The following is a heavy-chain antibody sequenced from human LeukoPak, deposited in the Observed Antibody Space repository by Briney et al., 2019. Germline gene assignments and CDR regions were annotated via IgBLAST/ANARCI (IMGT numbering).Heavy chain of an antibody. CDR2: ISGSGGST. J-gene: IGHJ4*02. D-gene: IGHD6-19*01. CDR3: AKDGSLLAVATEDY. CDR1: GFTFSSYA. Sequence: GGSLRLSCAASGFTFSSYAMSWVRQAPGKGLEWVSAISGSGGSTYYADSVKGRFTISRDNSKNALYLQMNSLRAEDTAVYYCAKDGSLLAVATEDYWGQGTLVTVSS. V-gene: IGHV3-23*01.